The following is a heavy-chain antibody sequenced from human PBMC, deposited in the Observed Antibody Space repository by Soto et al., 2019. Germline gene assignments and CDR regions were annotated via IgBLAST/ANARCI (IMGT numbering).Heavy chain of an antibody. V-gene: IGHV6-1*01. Sequence: RTCAISGDSVSSNSAAWNWVRQSPSRGLEWLGRTYYRSKWYNDYAVSVKSRITINPDTSKNQFSLQLNSVTPEDTAVYYCARDRVGGELGYYYYGMDVWGQGTTVTVSS. CDR1: GDSVSSNSAA. CDR2: TYYRSKWYN. J-gene: IGHJ6*02. D-gene: IGHD1-26*01. CDR3: ARDRVGGELGYYYYGMDV.